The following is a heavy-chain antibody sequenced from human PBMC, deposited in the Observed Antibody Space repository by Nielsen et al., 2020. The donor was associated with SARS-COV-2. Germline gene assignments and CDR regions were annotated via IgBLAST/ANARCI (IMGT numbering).Heavy chain of an antibody. J-gene: IGHJ6*02. CDR2: ISSSSSYI. V-gene: IGHV3-21*01. CDR1: GFTFSSYS. Sequence: GESLKISCAASGFTFSSYSMNWVRQAPGKGLEWVSSISSSSSYIYYADSVKGRFTISRDNAKNSLYLQMNSLRAEDTAVYYCARNLKESPYTDVHYGMDVWGQGTTVTVSS. D-gene: IGHD2-2*02. CDR3: ARNLKESPYTDVHYGMDV.